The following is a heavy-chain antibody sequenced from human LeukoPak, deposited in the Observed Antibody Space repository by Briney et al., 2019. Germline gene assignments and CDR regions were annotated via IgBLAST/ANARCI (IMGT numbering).Heavy chain of an antibody. V-gene: IGHV5-51*01. D-gene: IGHD2-2*01. CDR2: IYPGDSDT. CDR3: ATSHCSSTSCYPPEAFDI. J-gene: IGHJ3*02. CDR1: GYSFTSYW. Sequence: GESLKISCKGSGYSFTSYWIGWVRQMPGKGLEWMGIIYPGDSDTRYSPSFQGQVTISADKSISTAYLQWSSLKASDTTMYYCATSHCSSTSCYPPEAFDIWGQGTMVTVSS.